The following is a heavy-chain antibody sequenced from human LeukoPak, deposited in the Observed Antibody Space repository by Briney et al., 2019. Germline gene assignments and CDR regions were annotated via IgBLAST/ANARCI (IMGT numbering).Heavy chain of an antibody. CDR3: ATSRTFDY. J-gene: IGHJ4*02. CDR2: IKSDGSST. CDR1: GFTFSSYW. V-gene: IGHV3-74*01. Sequence: GGSLRLSCAASGFTFSSYWMHWVRQAPGKGLVWVSRIKSDGSSTSYADSVKGRFTISRDNAKNTVYLQMNSLRAEDTAVYYCATSRTFDYWGQGTLVTVSS.